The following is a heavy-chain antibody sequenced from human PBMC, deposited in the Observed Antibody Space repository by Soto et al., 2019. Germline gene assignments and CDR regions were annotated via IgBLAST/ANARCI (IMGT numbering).Heavy chain of an antibody. D-gene: IGHD2-21*01. V-gene: IGHV1-2*02. Sequence: VQLVESGGGLVKPGASVKVSCKASGYTFTGYQMHWVRQAPGQGLEWMGWFNPNSGGTNYAQKFQGRVTMTGDTSISTAYMELNRLTSDDTAVYFCARGRTIVSPGNWGQGTLVSVSS. CDR3: ARGRTIVSPGN. CDR2: FNPNSGGT. CDR1: GYTFTGYQ. J-gene: IGHJ4*02.